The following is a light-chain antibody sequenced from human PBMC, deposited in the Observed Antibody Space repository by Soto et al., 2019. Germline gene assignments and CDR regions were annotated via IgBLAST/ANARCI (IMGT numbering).Light chain of an antibody. J-gene: IGLJ1*01. Sequence: QSALTQPASVSGSPGRSITISCTGTSSEIGGYNYVSWYQQHPGKAPKVVIYEVSNRPLGVSNRFSASKSGNTASLIISGLQADDEADYFCSSYRSTTTFGVFGTGTNLTVL. CDR3: SSYRSTTTFGV. V-gene: IGLV2-14*01. CDR1: SSEIGGYNY. CDR2: EVS.